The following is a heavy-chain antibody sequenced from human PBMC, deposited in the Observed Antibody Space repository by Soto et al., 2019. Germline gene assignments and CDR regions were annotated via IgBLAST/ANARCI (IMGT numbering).Heavy chain of an antibody. Sequence: ASVKVSCKASGYTFTSYAIHWVRQAPGQRLEWMGWINAGNGNTKYSQKFQGRVTITRDTSASTAYMELSSLRSEDTAVYYCARDNYDSSGYYYGDYWGQGTLVTVSS. CDR1: GYTFTSYA. D-gene: IGHD3-22*01. CDR2: INAGNGNT. V-gene: IGHV1-3*01. J-gene: IGHJ4*02. CDR3: ARDNYDSSGYYYGDY.